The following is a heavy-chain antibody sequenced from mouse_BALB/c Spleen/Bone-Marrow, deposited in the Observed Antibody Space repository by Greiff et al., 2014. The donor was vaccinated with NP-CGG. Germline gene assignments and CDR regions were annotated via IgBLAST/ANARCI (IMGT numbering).Heavy chain of an antibody. J-gene: IGHJ4*01. V-gene: IGHV1S126*01. CDR2: IYPSDSYT. D-gene: IGHD1-1*01. Sequence: VKLVESGAELVRPGASVKLSCKASGYTFTNNWINWVKQRPGQGLEWIGNIYPSDSYTNYNQKFKDKATLTVDKSSSTAYMQLSSPTSEDSAVYYCTRGSSYVGYAMDYWGQGTSVTVSS. CDR1: GYTFTNNW. CDR3: TRGSSYVGYAMDY.